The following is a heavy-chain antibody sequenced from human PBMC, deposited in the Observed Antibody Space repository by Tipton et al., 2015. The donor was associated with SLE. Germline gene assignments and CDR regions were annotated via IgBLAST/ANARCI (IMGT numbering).Heavy chain of an antibody. Sequence: LSLICTVSGGSISSSSFYWGWIRQPPGKGLEWIGSIYYSGSTYYNPSLKSRVTISVDTSKNQFSLKLNSVTAADTAVYYCASEADSGSYRPIDYWGQGTLVTVSS. V-gene: IGHV4-39*07. CDR1: GGSISSSSFY. J-gene: IGHJ4*02. D-gene: IGHD1-26*01. CDR2: IYYSGST. CDR3: ASEADSGSYRPIDY.